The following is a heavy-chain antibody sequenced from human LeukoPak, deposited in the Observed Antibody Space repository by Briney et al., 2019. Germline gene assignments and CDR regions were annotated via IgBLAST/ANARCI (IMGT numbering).Heavy chain of an antibody. CDR3: AKAGSGSLWHAYFDY. CDR1: GFTFDDYA. J-gene: IGHJ4*02. CDR2: ISWNSGSI. Sequence: GRSLRLSCAASGFTFDDYAMHWVRQAPGKGLEWVSGISWNSGSIGYADSVKGRFTISRDNAKNSLYLQMNSLRAEDTALYYCAKAGSGSLWHAYFDYWGQGTLVTVSS. V-gene: IGHV3-9*01. D-gene: IGHD3-10*01.